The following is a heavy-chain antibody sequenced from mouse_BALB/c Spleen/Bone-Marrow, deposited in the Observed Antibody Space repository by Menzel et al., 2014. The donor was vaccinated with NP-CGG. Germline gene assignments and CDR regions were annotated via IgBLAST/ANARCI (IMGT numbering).Heavy chain of an antibody. CDR1: GFDFSRYW. Sequence: EVKLMESGGGLVQPGGSLKLSCAASGFDFSRYWMSWVRQAPGKGLEWIGEINPDSSTINYTPSLKDKFIISRDNAKNTRYLQMSKVRSEDTALYCCARHGYYAMDYWGQGTSVTVSS. CDR3: ARHGYYAMDY. V-gene: IGHV4-1*02. J-gene: IGHJ4*01. CDR2: INPDSSTI.